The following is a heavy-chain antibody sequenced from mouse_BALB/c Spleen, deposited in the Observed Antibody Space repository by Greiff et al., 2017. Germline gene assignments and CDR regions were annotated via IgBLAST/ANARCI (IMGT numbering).Heavy chain of an antibody. CDR3: ARGLLRLPSYYAMDY. J-gene: IGHJ4*01. Sequence: EVKLMESGGGLVKPGGSLKLSCAASGFTFSSYAMSWVRQTPEKRLEWVASISSGGSTYYPDSVKGRFTISRDNARNILYLQMSSLRSEDTAMYYCARGLLRLPSYYAMDYWGQGTSVTVSS. D-gene: IGHD1-2*01. V-gene: IGHV5-6-5*01. CDR1: GFTFSSYA. CDR2: ISSGGST.